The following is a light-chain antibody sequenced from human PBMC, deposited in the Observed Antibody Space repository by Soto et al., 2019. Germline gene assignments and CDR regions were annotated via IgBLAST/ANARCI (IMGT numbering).Light chain of an antibody. CDR3: QHYNSYSEA. Sequence: EIQMTHSPSTLSASEGDRVTISCRASQSVSIWLAWYQQKPGRAPKLLIYKSSILESGVPSRFSGSGSGTEFTLTISSLQPDDFATYYCQHYNSYSEAFGQGTKVDIK. CDR1: QSVSIW. J-gene: IGKJ1*01. V-gene: IGKV1-5*03. CDR2: KSS.